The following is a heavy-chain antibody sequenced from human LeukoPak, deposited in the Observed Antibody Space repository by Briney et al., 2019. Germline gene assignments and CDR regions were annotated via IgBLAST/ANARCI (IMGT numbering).Heavy chain of an antibody. V-gene: IGHV4-34*01. Sequence: SETLSLTCAVYGGSFSGYYWSWIRQPPGKGLEWIGEINHSGSTNYNPSLKSRVTISVDTSKNQFSLKLSSVTAADTAVYYCGRRRYSSSAGNDYWGQGTLVTVSS. CDR3: GRRRYSSSAGNDY. D-gene: IGHD6-6*01. CDR2: INHSGST. CDR1: GGSFSGYY. J-gene: IGHJ4*02.